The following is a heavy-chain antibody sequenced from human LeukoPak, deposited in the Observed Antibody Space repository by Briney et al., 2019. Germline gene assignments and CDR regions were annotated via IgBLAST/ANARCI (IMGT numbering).Heavy chain of an antibody. CDR2: IYYSGST. J-gene: IGHJ6*02. Sequence: SETLSLTCTVSGGSISSYYWSWIRQPPGKGLEWIGYIYYSGSTNYNPSLKSRVTISVDASKNQFSLKLSSVTAADTAVYYCASGLYYYGMDVWGQGTTVTVSS. CDR3: ASGLYYYGMDV. CDR1: GGSISSYY. V-gene: IGHV4-59*01.